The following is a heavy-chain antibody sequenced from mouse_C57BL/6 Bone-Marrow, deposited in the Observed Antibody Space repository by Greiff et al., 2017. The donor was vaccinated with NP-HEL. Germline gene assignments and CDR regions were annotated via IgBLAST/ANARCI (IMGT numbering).Heavy chain of an antibody. CDR1: GFTFSDYG. J-gene: IGHJ3*01. V-gene: IGHV5-17*01. D-gene: IGHD2-3*01. CDR3: ARDGYSWFAY. CDR2: ISSGSSTI. Sequence: EVMLVESGGGLVKPGGSLKLSCAASGFTFSDYGMHWVRQAPEKGLEWVAYISSGSSTIYYADTVKGRFPISRDNAKNTLFLQMTSLRSEDTAMYYCARDGYSWFAYWGQGTLVTVSA.